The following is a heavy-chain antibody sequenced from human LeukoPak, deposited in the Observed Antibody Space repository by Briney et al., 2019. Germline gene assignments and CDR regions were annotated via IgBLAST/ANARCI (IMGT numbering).Heavy chain of an antibody. D-gene: IGHD2-21*02. CDR3: ARRGEYCGGDCYSGIDAFDI. Sequence: ASVKVSCKASGYTFTSYYIHWVRQAPGQGLEWMGLINPSGGSTNYAQKFQGRVTMTRNMSTSTVYMELSSLRSEDTAVYYCARRGEYCGGDCYSGIDAFDIWGQGTMVTVSS. V-gene: IGHV1-46*01. CDR1: GYTFTSYY. CDR2: INPSGGST. J-gene: IGHJ3*02.